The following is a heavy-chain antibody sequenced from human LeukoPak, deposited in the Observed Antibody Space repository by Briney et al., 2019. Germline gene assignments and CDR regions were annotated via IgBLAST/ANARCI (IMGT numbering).Heavy chain of an antibody. Sequence: AGSLRLSCAASGFSFYNYALNWVRQAPGKGLEWVSVIGGSGGGTYYADSVKGRFTIFRDSSKNTLYLQMNNLRAEDTAVYYCAKGADGSAYYFFDYWGQGALVTVSS. V-gene: IGHV3-23*01. CDR1: GFSFYNYA. CDR2: IGGSGGGT. J-gene: IGHJ4*02. D-gene: IGHD3-22*01. CDR3: AKGADGSAYYFFDY.